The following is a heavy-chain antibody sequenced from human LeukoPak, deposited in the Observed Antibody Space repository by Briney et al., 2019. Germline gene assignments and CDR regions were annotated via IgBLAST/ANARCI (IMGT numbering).Heavy chain of an antibody. D-gene: IGHD3-10*01. Sequence: SETLSLTCPVYGRSFSVYYCSWIRQPPGKWLEWNGEINHIVNTNYNPSLRTQVTITVDTSKNQPSLNLSALTPADTAGYTFASGRMGRGGQRYYYYGMDVWGQGTTVTVSS. CDR3: ASGRMGRGGQRYYYYGMDV. CDR1: GRSFSVYY. CDR2: INHIVNT. J-gene: IGHJ6*02. V-gene: IGHV4-34*01.